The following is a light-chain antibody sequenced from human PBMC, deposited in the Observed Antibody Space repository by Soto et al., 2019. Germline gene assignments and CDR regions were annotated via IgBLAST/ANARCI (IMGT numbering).Light chain of an antibody. J-gene: IGLJ3*02. CDR1: SSDVGAYKY. V-gene: IGLV2-8*01. CDR3: TSYVGNDIWV. Sequence: QSVLTQPPSASGSPGQSVTISCTGTSSDVGAYKYVSWYQQYPGKAPKLMIYEVTKRPSGVPVRFSGSKSGNTASLTVSGLQAEDEADYYCTSYVGNDIWVFGGGTKRPS. CDR2: EVT.